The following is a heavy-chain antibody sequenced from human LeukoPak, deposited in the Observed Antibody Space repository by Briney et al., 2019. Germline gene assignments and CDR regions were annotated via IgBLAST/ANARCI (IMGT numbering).Heavy chain of an antibody. Sequence: PSETLSLTCAVYGGSFSGYYWSWIRQPPGKGLEWIGEINHSGSTNYNPSLKSRVTISVDTSKNQFSLKLSSVTAADTAVYYCVKYGGYSYFDYWGQGTLVTVSS. J-gene: IGHJ4*02. D-gene: IGHD5-12*01. CDR3: VKYGGYSYFDY. V-gene: IGHV4-34*01. CDR2: INHSGST. CDR1: GGSFSGYY.